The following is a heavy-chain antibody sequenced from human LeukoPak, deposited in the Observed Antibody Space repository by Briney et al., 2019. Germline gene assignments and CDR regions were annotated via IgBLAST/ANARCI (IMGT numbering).Heavy chain of an antibody. CDR3: AKDDYGDYGDSNWFDP. CDR2: ISYDGSNK. J-gene: IGHJ5*02. Sequence: GGSLRLSCAASGFTFSSYGMHWVRQAPGKGLEWVAVISYDGSNKYYADSVKGRFTISRDNSKNTLYLQMNSLRAQDTAVYYCAKDDYGDYGDSNWFDPWGQGTLVTVSS. CDR1: GFTFSSYG. V-gene: IGHV3-30*18. D-gene: IGHD4-17*01.